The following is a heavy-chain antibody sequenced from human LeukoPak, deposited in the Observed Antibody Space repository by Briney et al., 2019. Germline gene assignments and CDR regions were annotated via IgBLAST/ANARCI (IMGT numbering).Heavy chain of an antibody. CDR2: IYYSGST. D-gene: IGHD5-12*01. CDR1: GGSISSYY. Sequence: SETLSLTCTVSGGSISSYYWSWIRQPPGKGLEWIGYIYYSGSTNYNPSLKSRVTISVDTPKNQFSLKLSSVTAADTAVYYCARGGGIVATIDYWGQGTLVTVSS. V-gene: IGHV4-59*01. CDR3: ARGGGIVATIDY. J-gene: IGHJ4*02.